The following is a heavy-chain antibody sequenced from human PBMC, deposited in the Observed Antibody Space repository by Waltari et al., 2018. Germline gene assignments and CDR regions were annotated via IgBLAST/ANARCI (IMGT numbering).Heavy chain of an antibody. V-gene: IGHV1-2*02. D-gene: IGHD6-13*01. Sequence: QVQLVQSGAEVKKPGASVTVSCKTAGYTFAAYSIHWVRQAPGQGLEWMGFVNPNSGGTYYAQQFQDRVTMTRDTSISTAYMELRRLRYDDMAVYYCAGHYLGGASSGSEFFQHWGQGTLITVSS. CDR3: AGHYLGGASSGSEFFQH. CDR1: GYTFAAYS. CDR2: VNPNSGGT. J-gene: IGHJ1*01.